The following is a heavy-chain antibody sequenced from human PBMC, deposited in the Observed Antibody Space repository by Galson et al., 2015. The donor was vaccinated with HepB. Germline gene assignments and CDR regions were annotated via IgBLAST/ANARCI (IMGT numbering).Heavy chain of an antibody. D-gene: IGHD2-15*01. V-gene: IGHV3-30-3*01. CDR3: TRDWTPYCSGGSCYPVRYYYRVHG. J-gene: IGHJ6*02. CDR2: ISYDGSNK. CDR1: GFTFSSYA. Sequence: SLRLSCAASGFTFSSYAMHWVRQAPGKGLEWVAVISYDGSNKYYADSVKGRFTISRDNSKNTLYLQMKSLRAEDTAVYYCTRDWTPYCSGGSCYPVRYYYRVHGWCQGTTVTVSS.